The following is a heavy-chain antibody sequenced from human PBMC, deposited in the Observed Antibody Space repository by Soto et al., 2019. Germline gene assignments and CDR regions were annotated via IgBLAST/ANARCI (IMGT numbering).Heavy chain of an antibody. CDR3: ARGSWDDVSGHYYMDV. Sequence: QVQLQLSGPGLMEPSQTLSLTCAISGDSVSSNSAGWNWVRQTPSRGLEWLGRTYYKSKWFNNYAVSVKSRININPDTSQNQFSLHLDSVTPEDTAVYFCARGSWDDVSGHYYMDVWGKGTTVTVSS. CDR1: GDSVSSNSAG. D-gene: IGHD5-12*01. CDR2: TYYKSKWFN. J-gene: IGHJ6*03. V-gene: IGHV6-1*01.